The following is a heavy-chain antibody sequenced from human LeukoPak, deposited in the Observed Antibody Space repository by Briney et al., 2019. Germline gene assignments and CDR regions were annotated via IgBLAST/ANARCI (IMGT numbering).Heavy chain of an antibody. Sequence: PGGSLRLSCAASGFTFSRYWMSWVRQAPGKGLEWVANIKQDGSEKYYVDSVKGRFTISRGNAKNSLYLQMNSLRAEDTAVYYCARGSRGGSYYDYYYYYMDVWGKGTTVTVSS. V-gene: IGHV3-7*04. CDR3: ARGSRGGSYYDYYYYYMDV. CDR2: IKQDGSEK. D-gene: IGHD1-26*01. J-gene: IGHJ6*03. CDR1: GFTFSRYW.